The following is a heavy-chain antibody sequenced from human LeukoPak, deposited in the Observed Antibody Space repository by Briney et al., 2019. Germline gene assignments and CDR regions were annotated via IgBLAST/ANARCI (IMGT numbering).Heavy chain of an antibody. J-gene: IGHJ6*02. CDR3: ARGRYYDFWSGYSGLYYYYGMDV. CDR2: ISAYNGNT. Sequence: ASVKVSCKASGYTFTSYGISWVRQAPGQGLEWMGWISAYNGNTNCAQKLQGRVTMTTDTSTSTAYMELRSLRSDDTAVYYCARGRYYDFWSGYSGLYYYYGMDVWGQGTTVTVSS. CDR1: GYTFTSYG. V-gene: IGHV1-18*01. D-gene: IGHD3-3*01.